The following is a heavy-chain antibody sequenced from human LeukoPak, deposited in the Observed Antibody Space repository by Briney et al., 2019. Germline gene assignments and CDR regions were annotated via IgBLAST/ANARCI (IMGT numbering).Heavy chain of an antibody. CDR2: IHHSGST. D-gene: IGHD3-22*01. J-gene: IGHJ4*02. Sequence: SETLSLTCNVSGGSISRGSHYWGWIRQPPGKGLEWISNIHHSGSTSYNPSLKSRVSISADTSKNQFSLKMTSVTAADTAVYYCATYDYNGSGFSLRHWWGQGTLVTVSS. V-gene: IGHV4-39*01. CDR1: GGSISRGSHY. CDR3: ATYDYNGSGFSLRHW.